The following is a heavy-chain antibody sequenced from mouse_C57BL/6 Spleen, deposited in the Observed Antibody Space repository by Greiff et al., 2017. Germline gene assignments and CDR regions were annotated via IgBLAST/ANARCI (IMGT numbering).Heavy chain of an antibody. CDR2: INPGSGGT. D-gene: IGHD2-4*01. CDR3: ARSIYYDYPYYFDY. CDR1: GYAFTNYL. V-gene: IGHV1-54*01. Sequence: VKLQQSGAELVRPGTSVKVSCKASGYAFTNYLIEWVKQRPGQGLEWIGVINPGSGGTNYNEKFKGKATLTADKSSSTAYMQLSSLTSEDSAVYFCARSIYYDYPYYFDYWGQGTTLTVSS. J-gene: IGHJ2*01.